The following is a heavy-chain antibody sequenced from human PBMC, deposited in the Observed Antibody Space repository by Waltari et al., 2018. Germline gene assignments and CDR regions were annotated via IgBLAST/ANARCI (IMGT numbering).Heavy chain of an antibody. D-gene: IGHD3-22*01. Sequence: HVQLQESGPGLVKPSETLSLTCTVSGAFVGDAHWTWIRQTTGKGLEWIAYPRNTGGTNSTPSLASRVSVSADTSKKQFSLKLTSVTAADTAVYYCARLPTQYYDSLGWGFFDQWGQGILVTVSS. CDR3: ARLPTQYYDSLGWGFFDQ. V-gene: IGHV4-59*08. J-gene: IGHJ5*02. CDR2: PRNTGGT. CDR1: GAFVGDAH.